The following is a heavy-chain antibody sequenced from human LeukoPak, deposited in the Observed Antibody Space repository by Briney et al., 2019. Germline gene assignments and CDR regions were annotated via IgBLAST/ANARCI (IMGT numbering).Heavy chain of an antibody. Sequence: GGSLRLSCAASGFTFSDHYMDWVRQAPGKGLEWVGRTRKKANSYTTEYAASVKGRFTISRDDSKSSLYLQMNSLRTEDTAVYYCARAEVGAVSYWGQGTLVTVSS. CDR2: TRKKANSYTT. CDR1: GFTFSDHY. V-gene: IGHV3-72*01. J-gene: IGHJ4*02. D-gene: IGHD1-26*01. CDR3: ARAEVGAVSY.